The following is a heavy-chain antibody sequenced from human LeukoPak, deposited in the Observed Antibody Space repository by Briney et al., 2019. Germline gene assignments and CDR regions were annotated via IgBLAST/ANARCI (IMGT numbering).Heavy chain of an antibody. Sequence: GRSLRLSCAASGFTFSSYGMHWVRQAPGKGLEWVAVIWYDGSNKYYADSVKGRFTISRDNSKNTLYLQMNSLRAEDTAVYYCAEDRWRTGFFDYWGQGTLVTVSS. V-gene: IGHV3-33*06. J-gene: IGHJ4*02. CDR2: IWYDGSNK. D-gene: IGHD6-13*01. CDR1: GFTFSSYG. CDR3: AEDRWRTGFFDY.